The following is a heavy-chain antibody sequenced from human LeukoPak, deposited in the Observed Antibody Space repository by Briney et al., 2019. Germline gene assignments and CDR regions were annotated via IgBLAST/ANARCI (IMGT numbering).Heavy chain of an antibody. CDR3: ARRSYDSSGYSITWFGP. CDR2: IYSDNT. V-gene: IGHV3-53*01. D-gene: IGHD3-22*01. J-gene: IGHJ5*02. CDR1: GFTVSSNS. Sequence: GGSLRLSCTVSGFTVSSNSMSWVRQAPGKGLEWVSFIYSDNTHYSYSVKGRFSISRDNSKNTLYLQMNSLRAEDTAVYYCARRSYDSSGYSITWFGPWGQGTLVTVSS.